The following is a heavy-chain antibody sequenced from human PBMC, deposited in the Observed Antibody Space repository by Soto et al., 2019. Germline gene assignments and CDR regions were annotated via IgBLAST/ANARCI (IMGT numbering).Heavy chain of an antibody. V-gene: IGHV3-30*18. CDR2: ISYDGSNK. CDR3: VKDPDMYYYFYMDV. D-gene: IGHD2-15*01. Sequence: PGKGLEWVAVISYDGSNKYYVDSVKGRFTISRDNSKNTLYLQMNSLRAEDTAVYYCVKDPDMYYYFYMDVWGKGNTVTVSS. J-gene: IGHJ6*03.